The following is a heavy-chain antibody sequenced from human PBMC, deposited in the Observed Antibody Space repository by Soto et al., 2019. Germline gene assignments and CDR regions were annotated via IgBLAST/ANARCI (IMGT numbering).Heavy chain of an antibody. J-gene: IGHJ4*02. D-gene: IGHD2-2*01. CDR2: ISPYNGDT. V-gene: IGHV1-18*01. CDR1: GYSFTNYD. CDR3: ERYCSSTSCDHSFDY. Sequence: GASVKVSCKASGYSFTNYDISWVRQAPGQGLEWMGWISPYNGDTNYAQKLQGRVTMTTDTSTSTAYMELRSLRSDDTAVYYCERYCSSTSCDHSFDYWGQGTLVTVSS.